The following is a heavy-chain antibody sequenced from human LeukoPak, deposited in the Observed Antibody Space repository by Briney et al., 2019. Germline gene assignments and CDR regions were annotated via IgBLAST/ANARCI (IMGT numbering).Heavy chain of an antibody. Sequence: SVKVSCKASGYTFTGYYMHWVRQAPGQGLEWMGGIIPIFGTANYAQKFQGRVTITADKSTSTAYMELSGLRSEDTAVYYCAREVLAGGALRYLTAASETGYYYYMDVWGKGTTVTVSS. CDR3: AREVLAGGALRYLTAASETGYYYYMDV. V-gene: IGHV1-69*06. CDR1: GYTFTGYY. J-gene: IGHJ6*03. D-gene: IGHD3-9*01. CDR2: IIPIFGTA.